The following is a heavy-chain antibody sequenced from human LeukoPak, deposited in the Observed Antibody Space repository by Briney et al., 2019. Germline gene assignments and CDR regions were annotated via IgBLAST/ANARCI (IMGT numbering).Heavy chain of an antibody. CDR3: ARARITMVRGVIGFDI. D-gene: IGHD3-10*01. Sequence: GGSLRLSCAASGFTFSSYSMNWVRQAPGKGLEWVSSISSSSSYIYYADSVKGRFTISRDNAKNSLYLQMNSLRAEDTAVYYCARARITMVRGVIGFDIWGQGTMVTVSS. V-gene: IGHV3-21*01. CDR1: GFTFSSYS. J-gene: IGHJ3*02. CDR2: ISSSSSYI.